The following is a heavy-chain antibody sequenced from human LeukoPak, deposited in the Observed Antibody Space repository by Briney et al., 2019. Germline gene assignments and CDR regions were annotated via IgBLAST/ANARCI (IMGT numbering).Heavy chain of an antibody. V-gene: IGHV1-2*02. Sequence: ASVKVSCKASGYTFTGYYMHWVRQAPGQGLKWMGWINPNSGGTNYAQKFQGRVTMTRDTSISTAYMELSRLRSDDTAVYYCARVGSSSWFTEDYWGQGTLVTVSS. CDR2: INPNSGGT. CDR1: GYTFTGYY. CDR3: ARVGSSSWFTEDY. D-gene: IGHD6-13*01. J-gene: IGHJ4*02.